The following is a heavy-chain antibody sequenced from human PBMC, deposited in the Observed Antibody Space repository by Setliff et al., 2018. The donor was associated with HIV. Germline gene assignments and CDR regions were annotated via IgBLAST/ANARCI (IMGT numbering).Heavy chain of an antibody. CDR3: ARLGSHCKNAFWPPY. Sequence: PSETLSLTCVVSGDSISRSRYYWGWIRQPPGKGLEWIGSFYYSGSTSYNPSLKSRVTISGDTSKNQVSLRLSSVTAADTAVYYCARLGSHCKNAFWPPYWGQGTLVTVSS. J-gene: IGHJ4*02. D-gene: IGHD2-15*01. CDR1: GDSISRSRYY. V-gene: IGHV4-39*01. CDR2: FYYSGST.